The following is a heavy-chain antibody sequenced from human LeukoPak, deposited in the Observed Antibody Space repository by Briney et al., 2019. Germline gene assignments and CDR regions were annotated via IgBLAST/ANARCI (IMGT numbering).Heavy chain of an antibody. V-gene: IGHV3-23*01. Sequence: GGSLRLSCAASGFTFSNCAMSWVRQAPGKGLEWVSAITGSGGNTYYADSVKGRFTISRDNSKNTVFLQMNSLRAEDTAVYYCAKWGDYDVLTGYYVSDYWGQGTLVTVSS. D-gene: IGHD3-9*01. J-gene: IGHJ4*02. CDR2: ITGSGGNT. CDR1: GFTFSNCA. CDR3: AKWGDYDVLTGYYVSDY.